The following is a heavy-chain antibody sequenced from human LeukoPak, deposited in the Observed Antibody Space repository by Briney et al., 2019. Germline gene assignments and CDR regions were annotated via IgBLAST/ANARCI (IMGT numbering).Heavy chain of an antibody. CDR2: IIPIFGTA. Sequence: SVKVSCKASGGTFSSYAISWVRQAPGQGLEWMGGIIPIFGTANYAQKFQGRVTITTDESTSTAYMELSSLRSEDTAVYYCASQDIVVVPAAISYYYYMDVWGKGTTVTVSS. V-gene: IGHV1-69*05. CDR1: GGTFSSYA. CDR3: ASQDIVVVPAAISYYYYMDV. J-gene: IGHJ6*03. D-gene: IGHD2-2*01.